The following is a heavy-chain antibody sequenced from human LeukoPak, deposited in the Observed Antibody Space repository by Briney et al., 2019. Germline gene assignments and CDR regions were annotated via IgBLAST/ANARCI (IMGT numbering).Heavy chain of an antibody. V-gene: IGHV3-33*06. CDR1: GFNFSRHD. CDR3: AKWQERWVALLEY. J-gene: IGHJ4*02. CDR2: MWYDGINK. Sequence: GGSLRLSCAASGFNFSRHDMYWVRQAPGKGLEWVAVMWYDGINKYYADSVMGRFTISRDNSKDTLFLQMNSLGAKDTAVYYCAKWQERWVALLEYWGQGTLVTVSS. D-gene: IGHD4-23*01.